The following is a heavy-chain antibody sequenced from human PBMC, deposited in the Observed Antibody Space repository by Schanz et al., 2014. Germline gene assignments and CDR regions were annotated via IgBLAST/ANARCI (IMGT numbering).Heavy chain of an antibody. Sequence: QVQLEQSGAEVKKPGASVKVSCKTSGYAFSDYGITWVRQAPGQGLQWMGWISPYTGNTNYAQTLQGRITLTTDTATSTAYMELRSLRSDDTALYYCTRGGDSYALSAFDIWGQGTMVTVSS. V-gene: IGHV1-18*01. J-gene: IGHJ3*02. CDR3: TRGGDSYALSAFDI. CDR1: GYAFSDYG. D-gene: IGHD5-18*01. CDR2: ISPYTGNT.